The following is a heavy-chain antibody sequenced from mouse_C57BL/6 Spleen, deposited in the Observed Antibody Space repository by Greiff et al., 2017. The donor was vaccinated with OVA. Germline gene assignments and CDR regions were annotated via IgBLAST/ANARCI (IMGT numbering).Heavy chain of an antibody. CDR3: TRAGGYYAMDY. CDR1: GFTFSSYA. J-gene: IGHJ4*01. Sequence: EVKVEESGEGLVKPGGSLKLSCAASGFTFSSYAMSWVRQTPEKRLEWVAYISSGGDYIYYADTVKGRFTISRDNARNTLYLQMSSLKSEDTAMYYCTRAGGYYAMDYWGQGTSVTVSS. CDR2: ISSGGDYI. V-gene: IGHV5-9-1*02.